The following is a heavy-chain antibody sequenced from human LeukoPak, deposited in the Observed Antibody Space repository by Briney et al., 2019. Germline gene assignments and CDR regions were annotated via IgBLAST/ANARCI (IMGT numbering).Heavy chain of an antibody. CDR3: ARGPLKYGSGVDY. J-gene: IGHJ4*02. Sequence: ASVKVSCEASGYTFTGYYMHWVRQAPGQGLEWMGWINPNSGGTNYAQKFQGRVTMTRDTSISTAYMELSRLRSDDTAVYYCARGPLKYGSGVDYWGQGTLVTVSS. CDR2: INPNSGGT. V-gene: IGHV1-2*02. CDR1: GYTFTGYY. D-gene: IGHD3-10*01.